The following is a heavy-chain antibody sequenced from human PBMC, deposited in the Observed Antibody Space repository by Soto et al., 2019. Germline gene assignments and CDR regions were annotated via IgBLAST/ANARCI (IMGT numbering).Heavy chain of an antibody. V-gene: IGHV1-69*01. CDR1: GGTFSSYA. Sequence: QVQLVQSGAEVKKPGSSVKVSCKASGGTFSSYAISWVRQAPGQGLEWMGGIIPIFGTANYAQKFQGRVTITADESTSTAYMELSSLRSEDTAVYYCAGGYCSGGSCYYYYGMDVWGQGTTVTVSS. D-gene: IGHD2-15*01. CDR2: IIPIFGTA. CDR3: AGGYCSGGSCYYYYGMDV. J-gene: IGHJ6*02.